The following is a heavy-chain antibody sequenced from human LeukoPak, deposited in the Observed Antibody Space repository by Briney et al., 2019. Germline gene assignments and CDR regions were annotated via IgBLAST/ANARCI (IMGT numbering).Heavy chain of an antibody. CDR2: IKQDGSEK. V-gene: IGHV3-7*01. CDR1: GFTFSSYW. J-gene: IGHJ6*02. Sequence: GGSLRLSCAASGFTFSSYWMSWVRQAPGKGLEWVANIKQDGSEKYYVDSVKGRFTISRDNAKNSLYLQMNSLRAEDTAVYYCARDRSITILGVVIMGGYGKHGMDVWGQGTTVTVSS. D-gene: IGHD3-3*01. CDR3: ARDRSITILGVVIMGGYGKHGMDV.